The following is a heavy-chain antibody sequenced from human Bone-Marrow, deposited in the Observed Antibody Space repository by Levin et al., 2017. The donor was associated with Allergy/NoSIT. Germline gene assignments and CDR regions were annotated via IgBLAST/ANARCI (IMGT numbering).Heavy chain of an antibody. CDR2: IYSGGST. CDR1: GFTVSSHY. D-gene: IGHD6-6*01. V-gene: IGHV3-53*01. CDR3: ARDSSSLGLDY. Sequence: GESLKISCAASGFTVSSHYMSWVRQAPGKGLEWVSVIYSGGSTYYADSVKGRFTISRDNSKNTLYLQMNSLRAEDTAVYYCARDSSSLGLDYWGQGTLVTVSS. J-gene: IGHJ4*02.